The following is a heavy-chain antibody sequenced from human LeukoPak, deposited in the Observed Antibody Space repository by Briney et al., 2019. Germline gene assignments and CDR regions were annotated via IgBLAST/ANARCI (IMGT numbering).Heavy chain of an antibody. D-gene: IGHD2-2*01. CDR3: ARDWEDIVVVPAAPKCDY. V-gene: IGHV1-18*04. CDR1: GYTFTSYG. Sequence: ASVKVSCKASGYTFTSYGISWVRQAPGQGLEWMGWISAYNGNTNYAQKLQGRVTVTTDTSTSTAYMELRSLRSDDTAVYYCARDWEDIVVVPAAPKCDYWGQGTLVTVSS. J-gene: IGHJ4*02. CDR2: ISAYNGNT.